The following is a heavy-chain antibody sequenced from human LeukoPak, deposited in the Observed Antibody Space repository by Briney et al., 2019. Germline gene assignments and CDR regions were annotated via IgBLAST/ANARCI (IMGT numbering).Heavy chain of an antibody. CDR3: AREEGDYPGYYFDY. V-gene: IGHV1-69*05. CDR2: IIPIFGTA. D-gene: IGHD3-16*01. J-gene: IGHJ4*02. Sequence: GASVKVSCKASGGTFSSYAIRWVRQAPGQGLEWMGRIIPIFGTANYAQKFQGRVTITTDESTSTAYMELSSLRSEDTAVYYCAREEGDYPGYYFDYWGQGTLVTVSS. CDR1: GGTFSSYA.